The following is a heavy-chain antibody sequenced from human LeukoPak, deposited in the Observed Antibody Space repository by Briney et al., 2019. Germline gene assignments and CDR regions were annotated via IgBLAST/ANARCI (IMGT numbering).Heavy chain of an antibody. CDR1: GFTFSNAW. CDR3: TASSSSAY. D-gene: IGHD6-6*01. V-gene: IGHV3-15*01. CDR2: IKSKTDGGTT. Sequence: GGSLRLSCAASGFTFSNAWMSWVRQAPGKGLEWVGRIKSKTDGGTTDYAAPVKGRFTISRDAKNTLYLQMNSLKTEDTAVYYCTASSSSAYWGQGTLVTVSS. J-gene: IGHJ4*02.